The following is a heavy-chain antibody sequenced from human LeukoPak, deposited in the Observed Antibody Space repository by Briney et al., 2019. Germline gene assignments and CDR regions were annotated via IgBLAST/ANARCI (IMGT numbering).Heavy chain of an antibody. Sequence: PSETLSLTCTVSGGSISSSSYYWGWIRQPPGKGLEWIGSIYYSGSTYYNPSLKSRVTISVDTSKNQFSLKLSSVTAADTAVYYCARQGGDSSSLPDYWGQGTLVTVSS. CDR3: ARQGGDSSSLPDY. V-gene: IGHV4-39*07. CDR2: IYYSGST. CDR1: GGSISSSSYY. D-gene: IGHD6-13*01. J-gene: IGHJ4*02.